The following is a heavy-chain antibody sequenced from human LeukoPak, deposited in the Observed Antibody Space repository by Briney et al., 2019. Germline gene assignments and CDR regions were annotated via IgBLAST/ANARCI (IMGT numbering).Heavy chain of an antibody. V-gene: IGHV3-11*01. J-gene: IGHJ6*03. CDR3: ARGITSGPYYYYYMDV. CDR2: ISSSGSTI. CDR1: GFTFSDYY. D-gene: IGHD3-3*01. Sequence: GGSLRLSCAASGFTFSDYYMSWIRQAPGKGLEWVSYISSSGSTIYYADSVKGRFTISRDNAKNSLYLQMNSLRAEDTAVYYCARGITSGPYYYYYMDVWAKGTTVTVSS.